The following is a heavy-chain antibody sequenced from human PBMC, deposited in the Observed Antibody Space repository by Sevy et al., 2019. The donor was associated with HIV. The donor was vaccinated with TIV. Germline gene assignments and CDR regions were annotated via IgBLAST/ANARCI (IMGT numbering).Heavy chain of an antibody. CDR1: GGSITSLY. Sequence: SETLSLTCTVSGGSITSLYWNWVRQPPGKGLEWIANIYYNGHINYNPSLKSRVTLSIATSKNQFSLRLSSVTAADTAMYYCAGENAWGRGYSWGQGTLVTVSS. CDR3: AGENAWGRGYS. D-gene: IGHD1-26*01. J-gene: IGHJ4*02. V-gene: IGHV4-59*08. CDR2: IYYNGHI.